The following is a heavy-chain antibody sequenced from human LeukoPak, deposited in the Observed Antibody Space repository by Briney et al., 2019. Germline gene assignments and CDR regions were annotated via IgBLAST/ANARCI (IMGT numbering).Heavy chain of an antibody. Sequence: GGSLRLSCAASGFTFSSYEMNWVRQAPGKGLEWVSYISSSGSTIYYADSVKGRFTISRDNSKNTLYLQMNSLRAEDTAVYYCAKNEWLRLPDYWGQGTLVTVSS. CDR1: GFTFSSYE. V-gene: IGHV3-48*03. D-gene: IGHD5-12*01. J-gene: IGHJ4*02. CDR2: ISSSGSTI. CDR3: AKNEWLRLPDY.